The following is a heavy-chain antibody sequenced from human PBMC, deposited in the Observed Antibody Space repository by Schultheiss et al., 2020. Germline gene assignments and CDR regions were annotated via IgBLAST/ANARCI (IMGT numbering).Heavy chain of an antibody. J-gene: IGHJ6*02. CDR3: ASRNYDILTGPLGYGMDV. CDR1: GYTFSTYG. CDR2: IIPIFGTA. D-gene: IGHD3-9*01. Sequence: SVKVSCKASGYTFSTYGITWVRQAPGQGLEWMGGIIPIFGTANYAQKFQGRVTITADESTSTAYMELSSLRSEDTAVYYCASRNYDILTGPLGYGMDVWGQGTTVNVSS. V-gene: IGHV1-69*13.